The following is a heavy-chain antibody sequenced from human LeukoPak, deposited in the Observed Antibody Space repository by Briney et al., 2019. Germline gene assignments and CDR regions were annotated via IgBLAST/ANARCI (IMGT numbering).Heavy chain of an antibody. V-gene: IGHV5-51*01. CDR2: IYPGDSDT. D-gene: IGHD2-21*02. CDR3: ARRVVVTAIAPNDAFDI. CDR1: GYSFTSYW. J-gene: IGHJ3*02. Sequence: GESLKISCKGSGYSFTSYWIGWVRQMPGKGLEWMGIIYPGDSDTRYSPSFQGQVTISADKSISTAYLQWSSLKASDTAMYYCARRVVVTAIAPNDAFDIWGQGTMVTVSS.